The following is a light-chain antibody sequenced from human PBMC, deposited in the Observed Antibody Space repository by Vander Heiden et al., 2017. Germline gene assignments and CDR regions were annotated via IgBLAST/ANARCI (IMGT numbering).Light chain of an antibody. CDR2: LGS. Sequence: DIVMTQSPLSLPVTPGEPASISCRSSQSLLHSNGYNYLDWYLQKPGQSPQLLIYLGSNRASGVPDRCSGSGSGTDFTLKISRVEAEDVGVYYCMQALQNPYTFGQGTKLXIK. V-gene: IGKV2-28*01. CDR3: MQALQNPYT. CDR1: QSLLHSNGYNY. J-gene: IGKJ2*01.